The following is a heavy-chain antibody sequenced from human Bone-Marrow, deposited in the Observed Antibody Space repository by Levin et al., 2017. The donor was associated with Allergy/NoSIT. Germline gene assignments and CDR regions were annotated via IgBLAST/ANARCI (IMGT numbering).Heavy chain of an antibody. CDR2: INHSGST. CDR3: ARGRLGIAAAGLSSKYYYYGMDV. D-gene: IGHD6-13*01. V-gene: IGHV4-34*01. J-gene: IGHJ6*02. Sequence: SETLSLTCAVYGGSFSGYYWSWIRQPPGKGLEWIGEINHSGSTNYNPSLKSRVTISVDTSKNQFSLKLSSVTAADTAVYYCARGRLGIAAAGLSSKYYYYGMDVWGQGTTVTVSS. CDR1: GGSFSGYY.